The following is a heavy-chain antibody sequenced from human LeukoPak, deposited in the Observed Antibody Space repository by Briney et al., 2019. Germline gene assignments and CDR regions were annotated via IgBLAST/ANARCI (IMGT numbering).Heavy chain of an antibody. CDR1: GGSISSYY. CDR2: IYYSGST. CDR3: ARDQGSHFDY. Sequence: SETLSLTCTVSGGSISSYYWSWIRQPPAKGPEWIGYIYYSGSTNYNPSLKSRVTISVDTSKNQFSLKLSSVTAADTAVYYCARDQGSHFDYWGQGTLVTVSS. V-gene: IGHV4-59*01. J-gene: IGHJ4*02.